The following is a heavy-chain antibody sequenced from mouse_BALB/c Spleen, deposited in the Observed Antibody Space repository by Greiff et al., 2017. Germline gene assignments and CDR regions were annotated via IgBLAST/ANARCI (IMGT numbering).Heavy chain of an antibody. D-gene: IGHD2-1*01. V-gene: IGHV14-4*02. CDR2: IDPENGDT. Sequence: EVQLQQSGAELVRSGASVKLSCTASGFNIKDYYMHWVKQRPEQGLEWIGWIDPENGDTEYAPKFQGKATMTADTSSNTAYLQLSSLTSEDTAVYYCIYYGNYVSFAYWGQGTLVTVSA. CDR3: IYYGNYVSFAY. J-gene: IGHJ3*01. CDR1: GFNIKDYY.